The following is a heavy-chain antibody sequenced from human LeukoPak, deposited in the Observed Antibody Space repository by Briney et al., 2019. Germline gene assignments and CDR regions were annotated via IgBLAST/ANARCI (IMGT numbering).Heavy chain of an antibody. CDR3: ASSLAAALNYFDY. V-gene: IGHV3-9*01. Sequence: PGRSLRLSCAASGFTFDDYAMHWVRQAPGKGLEWVSGISWNSGSIGYADSVKGRFTISRDNAKNSLYLQMNSLRDEDTAVYYCASSLAAALNYFDYWGQGTLVTVSS. CDR2: ISWNSGSI. J-gene: IGHJ4*02. CDR1: GFTFDDYA. D-gene: IGHD6-13*01.